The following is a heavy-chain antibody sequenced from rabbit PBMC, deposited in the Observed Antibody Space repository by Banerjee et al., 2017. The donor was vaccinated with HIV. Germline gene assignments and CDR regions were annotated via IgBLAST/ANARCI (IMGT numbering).Heavy chain of an antibody. V-gene: IGHV1S40*01. J-gene: IGHJ2*01. CDR2: IYAGGSGST. Sequence: QSLEESGGDLVKPGASLTLTCTASGFSFSSNTMCWVRQAPGKGLEWIACIYAGGSGSTYYASWAKGRFTISKTSSTTVTLQMTSLTAADTATYFCARRHGGYDPRGPGTLVTVS. CDR1: GFSFSSNT. CDR3: ARRHGGYDP. D-gene: IGHD2-1*01.